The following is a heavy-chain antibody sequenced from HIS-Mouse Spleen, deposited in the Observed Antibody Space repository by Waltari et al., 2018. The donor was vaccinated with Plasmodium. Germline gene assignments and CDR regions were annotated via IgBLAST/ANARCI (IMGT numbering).Heavy chain of an antibody. J-gene: IGHJ4*02. CDR2: IYSSGST. Sequence: QLQLQESGPGLVKPSETLSLTCTVSGCSLGSSNSYWGWTRTPPGKGLEWIGRIYSSGSTYYNPSLKSRVTIPVDTSKNQFSLKLSSVTAADTAVYYCARRGGSYYYFDYWGQGTLVTVSS. D-gene: IGHD1-26*01. CDR1: GCSLGSSNSY. CDR3: ARRGGSYYYFDY. V-gene: IGHV4-39*01.